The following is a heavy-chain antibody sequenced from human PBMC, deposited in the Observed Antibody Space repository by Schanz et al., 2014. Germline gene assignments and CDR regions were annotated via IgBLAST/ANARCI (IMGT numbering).Heavy chain of an antibody. CDR1: GGPFSGY. D-gene: IGHD2-21*01. Sequence: QVQLQQWGAGLLKPSETLSLTCAVSGGPFSGYWGWIRQPPGKGLEWIGEINHSGSTNYNPTLRSRVAKSVDTPRNQFSQNLRYVTAADTAVYYCARTFRCGGGECSTWADWGQGTLVTVSS. V-gene: IGHV4-34*01. J-gene: IGHJ4*02. CDR2: INHSGST. CDR3: ARTFRCGGGECSTWAD.